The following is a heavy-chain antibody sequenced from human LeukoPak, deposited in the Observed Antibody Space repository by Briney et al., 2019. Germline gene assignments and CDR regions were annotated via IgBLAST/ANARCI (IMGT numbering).Heavy chain of an antibody. D-gene: IGHD3-16*01. CDR1: GGSISSHDYY. CDR2: IYSSGTT. Sequence: SETLSLTCSVSGGSISSHDYYFNWIRQPAGKGLEWIGRIYSSGTTNYTPSLSSRVTMWVDTSKKQFFLNLSSVTAADTATYYCARAPWGSRPSDAFDVWGQGTVVTVSS. V-gene: IGHV4-61*02. CDR3: ARAPWGSRPSDAFDV. J-gene: IGHJ3*01.